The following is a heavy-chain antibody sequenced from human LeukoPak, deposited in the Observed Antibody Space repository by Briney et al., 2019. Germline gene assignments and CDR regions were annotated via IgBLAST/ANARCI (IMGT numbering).Heavy chain of an antibody. V-gene: IGHV3-74*01. CDR1: GFTLSTYW. J-gene: IGHJ4*02. D-gene: IGHD1-20*01. CDR2: NNGDGSRT. CDR3: ARGVDNWNDLLNY. Sequence: GGSLRLSCVVSGFTLSTYWIHWVRRAPGKGLGWVSRNNGDGSRTNYADSVKGRFTMSRDDAKNTVYLQMNSLRGEDTAVYYCARGVDNWNDLLNYWGQGTLVTVSS.